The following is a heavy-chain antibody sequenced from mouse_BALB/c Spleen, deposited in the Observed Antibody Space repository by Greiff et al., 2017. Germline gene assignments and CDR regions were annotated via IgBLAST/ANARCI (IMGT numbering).Heavy chain of an antibody. CDR1: GYTFTNYW. V-gene: IGHV1-63*02. CDR3: AREGNPYYFDY. Sequence: QVHVKQSGAELVRPGTSVKISCKASGYTFTNYWLGWVKQRPGHGLEWIGDIYPGGGYTNYNEKFKGKATLTADTSSSTAYMQLSSLTSEDSAVYFCAREGNPYYFDYWGQGTTLTVSS. D-gene: IGHD2-1*01. J-gene: IGHJ2*01. CDR2: IYPGGGYT.